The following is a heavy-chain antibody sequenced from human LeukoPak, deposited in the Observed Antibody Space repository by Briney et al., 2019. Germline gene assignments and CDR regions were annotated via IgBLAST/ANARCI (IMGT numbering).Heavy chain of an antibody. Sequence: GGSLRLSCTASGVTFSRHSMTWVRQAPGKGLEWVSHISSTGTTIYYADSVKGRFTISRDNAKSSLYLQMNSLGAEDTAVYYCATYVVVTAGLYWGQGTLVSVSS. CDR2: ISSTGTTI. D-gene: IGHD2-21*02. CDR1: GVTFSRHS. J-gene: IGHJ4*02. V-gene: IGHV3-48*01. CDR3: ATYVVVTAGLY.